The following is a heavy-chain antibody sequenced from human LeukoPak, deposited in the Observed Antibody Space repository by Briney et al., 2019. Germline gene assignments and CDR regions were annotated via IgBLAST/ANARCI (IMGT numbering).Heavy chain of an antibody. J-gene: IGHJ4*02. V-gene: IGHV3-30*02. CDR3: ARGWYYYDSSGYYLY. CDR2: IRYDGSNK. D-gene: IGHD3-22*01. Sequence: GGSPRLSCAASGFTFSSYGMHWVRQAPGKGLEWVAFIRYDGSNKYYADSVKGRFTISRDNSKNTLYLQMNSLRSEDTAVYYCARGWYYYDSSGYYLYWGQGSLVTVPS. CDR1: GFTFSSYG.